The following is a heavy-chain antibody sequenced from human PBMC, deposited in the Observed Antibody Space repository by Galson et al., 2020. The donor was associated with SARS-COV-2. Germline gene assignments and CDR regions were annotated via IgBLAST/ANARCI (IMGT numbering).Heavy chain of an antibody. D-gene: IGHD6-19*01. Sequence: ASATLSLTCTVSGGSISSSSYYWGWIRQPPGKGLEWIGSIYYSGSTYYNPSLKSRVTISVDTSKNQFSLKLSSVTAADTAVYYCARRSPTVAGTYYFDYWGQGTLVTVSS. J-gene: IGHJ4*02. CDR3: ARRSPTVAGTYYFDY. CDR1: GGSISSSSYY. CDR2: IYYSGST. V-gene: IGHV4-39*01.